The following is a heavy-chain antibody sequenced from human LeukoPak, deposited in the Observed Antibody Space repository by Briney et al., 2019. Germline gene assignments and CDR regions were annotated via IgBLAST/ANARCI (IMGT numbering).Heavy chain of an antibody. CDR1: RGSISTYY. D-gene: IGHD3-3*01. CDR3: AREGAISVLDY. CDR2: IDYSGST. V-gene: IGHV4-59*12. Sequence: SETLSLTCTVSRGSISTYYWSWIRQPPGKGLEWIGYIDYSGSTNYNPSLKSRVTISVDTSKNQFSLELSSVTAADPAVYYCAREGAISVLDYWGQGTLVTVSS. J-gene: IGHJ4*02.